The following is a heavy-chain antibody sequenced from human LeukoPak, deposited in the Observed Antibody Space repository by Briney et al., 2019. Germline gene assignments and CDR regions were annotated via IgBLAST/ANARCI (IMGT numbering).Heavy chain of an antibody. Sequence: SETLSLTCTVSGASITSSSYYWCWIRQPPGKGLECIGNIYYTGSTYYNPSLKSRATISVDTSKNQLSLRLSSVTAADTAVYYCARRGYDSSGFSFDFEYWGQGTLVTVSS. J-gene: IGHJ4*02. V-gene: IGHV4-39*01. CDR1: GASITSSSYY. CDR2: IYYTGST. CDR3: ARRGYDSSGFSFDFEY. D-gene: IGHD3-22*01.